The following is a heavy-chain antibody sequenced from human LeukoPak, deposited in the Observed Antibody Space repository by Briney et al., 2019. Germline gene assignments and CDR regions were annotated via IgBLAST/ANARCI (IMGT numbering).Heavy chain of an antibody. CDR2: LRYTGET. J-gene: IGHJ4*02. Sequence: GGSLRLSCAASGFTFSQYSINWVRQAPGKGLEWVSHLRYTGETFYADSVKGRFTISRDNAKNSLYLQMNSLRAEDTAVYYCARELVVTAMHTTNYWGQGTLVTVSS. V-gene: IGHV3-48*04. D-gene: IGHD2-21*02. CDR1: GFTFSQYS. CDR3: ARELVVTAMHTTNY.